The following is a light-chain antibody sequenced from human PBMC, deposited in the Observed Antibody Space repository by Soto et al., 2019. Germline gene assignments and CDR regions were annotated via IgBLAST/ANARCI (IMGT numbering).Light chain of an antibody. V-gene: IGKV3-20*01. CDR3: HQYGRTPMFA. CDR2: GAS. J-gene: IGKJ3*01. Sequence: ERVLTQSPGTLSLSPGDRATLSCRASQSISSNYLAWYQQKPGQAPRLLIYGASSRATGIPDRFSGSGAGTDFSLTISRLELEDFAVYYCHQYGRTPMFALGPGTKVDVK. CDR1: QSISSNY.